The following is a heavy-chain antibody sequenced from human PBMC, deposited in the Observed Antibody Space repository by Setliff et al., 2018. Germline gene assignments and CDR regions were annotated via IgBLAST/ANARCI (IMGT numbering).Heavy chain of an antibody. D-gene: IGHD2-2*02. V-gene: IGHV4-38-2*02. CDR1: GYSISSGYY. Sequence: SETLSLTCAVSGYSISSGYYWGWIRQPPGKGPEWIGSIYHSGSTNYNPSLKSRVTISVDTSKNQFSLKLSSVTAADTAVYYCARDRQYCSSPTCYSSYFYYYGMDVWGQGTTVTVSS. CDR3: ARDRQYCSSPTCYSSYFYYYGMDV. CDR2: IYHSGST. J-gene: IGHJ6*02.